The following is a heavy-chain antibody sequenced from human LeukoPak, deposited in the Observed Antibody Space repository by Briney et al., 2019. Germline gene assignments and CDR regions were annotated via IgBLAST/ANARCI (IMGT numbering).Heavy chain of an antibody. J-gene: IGHJ4*02. D-gene: IGHD3-22*01. CDR2: ISHDGSIK. CDR1: GFTFSSYA. Sequence: GGSLRLSCAASGFTFSSYAMHWVRQAPGKGLEWVAVISHDGSIKYYADSVKGRFTISRDNSNNTLYLSMDSLRAEDTAVYYCARSGSYDSSGYYYGLYDYWGQGTLVTVSS. CDR3: ARSGSYDSSGYYYGLYDY. V-gene: IGHV3-30-3*01.